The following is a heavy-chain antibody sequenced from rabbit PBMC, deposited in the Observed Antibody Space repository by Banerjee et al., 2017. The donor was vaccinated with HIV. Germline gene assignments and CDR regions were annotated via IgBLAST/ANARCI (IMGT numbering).Heavy chain of an antibody. J-gene: IGHJ6*01. CDR2: IYTSSGST. CDR3: ARYGYDDYGEITRLDL. Sequence: QQQLEESGGGLVKPEGSLTLTCKASGFDFSSSYCMCWVRQAPGKGLEWIACIYTSSGSTWYASWVNGRFTISRSTSLNTVDLKMTSLTAADTATYFCARYGYDDYGEITRLDLWGPGTLVTVS. CDR1: GFDFSSSYC. D-gene: IGHD2-1*01. V-gene: IGHV1S43*01.